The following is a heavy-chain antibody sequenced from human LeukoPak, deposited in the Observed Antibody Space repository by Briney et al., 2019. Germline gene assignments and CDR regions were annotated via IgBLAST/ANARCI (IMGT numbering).Heavy chain of an antibody. D-gene: IGHD6-13*01. J-gene: IGHJ4*02. V-gene: IGHV3-30*04. CDR3: ARDRSSSWYAHYFDY. Sequence: GRSLRLSCAASGFTFSSYAMHWVRQAPGKGLEWVAVISYDGSNKYYADSVKGRFTISRDNSKNTLYLQMNSLRAEDTAVYYCARDRSSSWYAHYFDYWGQGTLVTVSS. CDR2: ISYDGSNK. CDR1: GFTFSSYA.